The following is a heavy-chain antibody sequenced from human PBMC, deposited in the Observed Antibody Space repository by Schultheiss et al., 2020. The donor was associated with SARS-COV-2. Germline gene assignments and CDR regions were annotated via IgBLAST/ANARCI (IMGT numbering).Heavy chain of an antibody. Sequence: ASVKVSCKASGGTFSSYAISWVRQAPGQGLEWMGWINPNSGGTNYAQKLQGRVTMTTDTSTSTAYMELRSLRSDDTAVYYCARERGLYSGKNWFDPWGQGTLVTVSS. D-gene: IGHD1-26*01. J-gene: IGHJ5*02. CDR2: INPNSGGT. V-gene: IGHV1-18*01. CDR1: GGTFSSYA. CDR3: ARERGLYSGKNWFDP.